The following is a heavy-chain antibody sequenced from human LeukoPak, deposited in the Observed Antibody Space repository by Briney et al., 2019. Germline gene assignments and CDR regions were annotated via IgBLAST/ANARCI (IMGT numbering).Heavy chain of an antibody. CDR2: ISSSSSTI. Sequence: PGGSLRLSCAASGFTFSSYGMNWVRQAPGKGLEWVSYISSSSSTIYYADSVKGRFTISRDNAKNSLYLQMNSLRAEDTAVYYCARARTYCSSTSCYGGAFDIWGQGTMVTVSS. CDR1: GFTFSSYG. CDR3: ARARTYCSSTSCYGGAFDI. J-gene: IGHJ3*02. D-gene: IGHD2-2*01. V-gene: IGHV3-48*01.